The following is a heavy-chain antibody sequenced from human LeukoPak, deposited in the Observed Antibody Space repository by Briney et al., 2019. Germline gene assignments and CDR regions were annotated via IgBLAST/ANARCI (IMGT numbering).Heavy chain of an antibody. CDR3: ARTDTDSSSWSNWFDP. D-gene: IGHD6-13*01. V-gene: IGHV4-34*01. CDR2: INHSGST. J-gene: IGHJ5*02. CDR1: GGSFSGYY. Sequence: SETLSLTCAVYGGSFSGYYWSWIRQPPGKGLEWIGEINHSGSTNYNPSLKSRVTISVDTSKNQFSLKLSSVTAADTAVYYCARTDTDSSSWSNWFDPWGQGTLVTVSS.